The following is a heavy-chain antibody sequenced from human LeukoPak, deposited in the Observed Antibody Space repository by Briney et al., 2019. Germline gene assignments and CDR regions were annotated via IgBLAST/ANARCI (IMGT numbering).Heavy chain of an antibody. CDR3: ARGDISGYDLNTFDI. J-gene: IGHJ3*02. D-gene: IGHD5-12*01. CDR2: IWYDGNNK. V-gene: IGHV3-33*01. CDR1: GFTSSSYG. Sequence: GRSLRLSCAASGFTSSSYGMHWVRQAPGKGLEWVAVIWYDGNNKYYADSVKGRFTISRDNSKNTLYLQMNSLRAEDTAVYYCARGDISGYDLNTFDIWGQGTMVTVSS.